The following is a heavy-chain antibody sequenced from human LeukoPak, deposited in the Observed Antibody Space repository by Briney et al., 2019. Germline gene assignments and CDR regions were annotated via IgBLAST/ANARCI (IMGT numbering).Heavy chain of an antibody. D-gene: IGHD6-19*01. CDR2: ISSSSSYI. V-gene: IGHV3-21*01. CDR3: ARDKVSTGRIAVAGTGEFDY. Sequence: GGSLRLSCAASGFTFSSYSMYWVRQAPGKGLEWVSSISSSSSYIYYADSVKGRFTISRDNAKNSLYLQMNSLRAEDTAVYYCARDKVSTGRIAVAGTGEFDYWGQGTLVTVSS. CDR1: GFTFSSYS. J-gene: IGHJ4*02.